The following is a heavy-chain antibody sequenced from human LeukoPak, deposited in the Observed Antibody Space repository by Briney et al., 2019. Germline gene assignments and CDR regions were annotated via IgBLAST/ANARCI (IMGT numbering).Heavy chain of an antibody. J-gene: IGHJ6*03. V-gene: IGHV3-23*01. CDR2: TRGSGGST. CDR1: GFTFSSYG. CDR3: ARHSSGYSVYYYYYMDV. D-gene: IGHD3-22*01. Sequence: GGSLRLSCAASGFTFSSYGMSWVRQAPGKGLEWVSATRGSGGSTYYADSVKGRFTISRDNSKNTLYLQMNSLRAEDTAVYYCARHSSGYSVYYYYYMDVWGKGTTVTISS.